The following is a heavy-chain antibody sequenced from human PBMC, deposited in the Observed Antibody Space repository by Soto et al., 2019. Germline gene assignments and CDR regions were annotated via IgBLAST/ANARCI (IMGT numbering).Heavy chain of an antibody. CDR3: ARQREWDQPFDY. D-gene: IGHD1-26*01. CDR1: GGSISSYY. V-gene: IGHV4-59*08. CDR2: IYYSGST. Sequence: QVQLQESGPGLVKPSETLSLTCTVSGGSISSYYWSWIRQPPGKGLEWIGYIYYSGSTNYNPSLKSGVTISVYTSKNQFSLKLSSVTAADTAVYYCARQREWDQPFDYWGQGTLVTVSS. J-gene: IGHJ4*02.